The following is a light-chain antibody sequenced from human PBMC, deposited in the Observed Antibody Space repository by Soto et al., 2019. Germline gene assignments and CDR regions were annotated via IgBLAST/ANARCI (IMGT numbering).Light chain of an antibody. Sequence: DIQMTQSPSTLSASVGDRAPITCRASQSIGTWLAWYQHRPGKAPSLLIYDASTLRSGVPSRFSGSGSGTEFTLTISSLQSEDFAVYYCQQYNNWPRTFGQGTKVDIK. CDR3: QQYNNWPRT. CDR2: DAS. CDR1: QSIGTW. J-gene: IGKJ1*01. V-gene: IGKV1-5*01.